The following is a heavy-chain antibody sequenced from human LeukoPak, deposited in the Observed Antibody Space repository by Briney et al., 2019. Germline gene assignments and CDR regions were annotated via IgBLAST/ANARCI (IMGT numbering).Heavy chain of an antibody. J-gene: IGHJ4*02. Sequence: GGSLRLSCAAPGFTFSNFGMHWVRQAPAKGLEWVALIWYDGSNKYYADYVKGRFTISRDISKNTLYLQMDSLRAEDTAIYYCARDWKTNSFDYWGQGTLVTVSS. CDR2: IWYDGSNK. CDR3: ARDWKTNSFDY. V-gene: IGHV3-33*01. CDR1: GFTFSNFG. D-gene: IGHD1-1*01.